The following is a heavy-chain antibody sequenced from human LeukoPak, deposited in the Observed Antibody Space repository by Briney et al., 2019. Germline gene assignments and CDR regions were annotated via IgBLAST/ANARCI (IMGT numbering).Heavy chain of an antibody. CDR2: ISSSSSTI. V-gene: IGHV3-48*01. Sequence: GGSLRLSCAASGFTFSSYSMNWVRQAPGKGLEWVSYISSSSSTIYYADSVKGRFTISRDNAKNSLYLQMNSLRAEDTAVYYCARDQDIGVVPANYYYYGMDVWGQGTTVTVSS. CDR3: ARDQDIGVVPANYYYYGMDV. D-gene: IGHD2-2*01. CDR1: GFTFSSYS. J-gene: IGHJ6*02.